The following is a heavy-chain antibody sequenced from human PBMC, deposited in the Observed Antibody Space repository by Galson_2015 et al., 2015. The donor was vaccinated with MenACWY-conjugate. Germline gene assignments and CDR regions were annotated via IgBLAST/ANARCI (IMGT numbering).Heavy chain of an antibody. V-gene: IGHV3-48*03. CDR2: ISKSGSPI. CDR3: ARVGTWIHQYFYYMDV. CDR1: GFTFTGYE. D-gene: IGHD5-18*01. Sequence: SLRLSCAASGFTFTGYEFNWVRQAPGKGLEWLSYISKSGSPIYYADSVKGRFTISGDNIKKSLFLEMNSLRAGDTGVYYCARVGTWIHQYFYYMDVWGKGTTVTVSS. J-gene: IGHJ6*03.